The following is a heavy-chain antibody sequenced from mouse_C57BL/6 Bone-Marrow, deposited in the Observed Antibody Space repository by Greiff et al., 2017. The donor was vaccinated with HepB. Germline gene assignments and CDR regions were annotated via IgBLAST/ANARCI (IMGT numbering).Heavy chain of an antibody. CDR3: AEDYYGSSPWFAY. Sequence: VQLQQSGPELVKPGASVKISCKASGYAFSSSWMNWVKQRPGKGLEWIGRIYPGDGDTNYNGKFKGKATLTADKSSSTAYMQLSSLTSEGSAVYFCAEDYYGSSPWFAYWGQGTLVTVSA. J-gene: IGHJ3*01. CDR1: GYAFSSSW. CDR2: IYPGDGDT. V-gene: IGHV1-82*01. D-gene: IGHD1-1*01.